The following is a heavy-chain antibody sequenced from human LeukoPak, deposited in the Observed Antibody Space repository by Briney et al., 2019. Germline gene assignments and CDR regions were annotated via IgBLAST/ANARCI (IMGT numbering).Heavy chain of an antibody. CDR3: ARAWGWLRGEGYYFDY. Sequence: GGSLRLSCAASGFTFSSYAMSWVRQAPGKGLEWVSAISGSGGSTYYADSVKGRFTISRDNSKNTLYLQMNSLRAEDTAVYYCARAWGWLRGEGYYFDYWGRGTLVTVSS. J-gene: IGHJ4*02. D-gene: IGHD5-12*01. CDR1: GFTFSSYA. V-gene: IGHV3-23*01. CDR2: ISGSGGST.